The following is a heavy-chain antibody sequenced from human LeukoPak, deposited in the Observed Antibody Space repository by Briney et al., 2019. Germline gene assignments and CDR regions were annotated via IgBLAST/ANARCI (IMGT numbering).Heavy chain of an antibody. D-gene: IGHD3-22*01. V-gene: IGHV3-21*01. CDR2: ISSSSSYI. CDR3: ARSSRTEYYDSSGYQLDY. J-gene: IGHJ4*02. CDR1: GFTFSSYS. Sequence: GGSLRLSCAASGFTFSSYSMNWVRQAPGKGLEWVSSISSSSSYIYYADSVKGRFTISRDNAKNSLYLQMNSLRVEDTAVYYCARSSRTEYYDSSGYQLDYWGQGTLVTVSS.